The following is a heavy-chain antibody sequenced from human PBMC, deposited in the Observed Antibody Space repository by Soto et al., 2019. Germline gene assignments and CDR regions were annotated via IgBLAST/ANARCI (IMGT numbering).Heavy chain of an antibody. J-gene: IGHJ4*02. V-gene: IGHV1-18*04. Sequence: QVQLVQSGAEVKKPGASVKVSCKASGYTFTTYGISWVRQAPGQGLEWMGWISTYNGNTIYAQNLQGRVTVTTDPSTNTAYMELGSLRSDDSAVYYCVRDELDCTRGVCYTAYYFDYWGQGTLVTVSS. D-gene: IGHD2-8*01. CDR1: GYTFTTYG. CDR2: ISTYNGNT. CDR3: VRDELDCTRGVCYTAYYFDY.